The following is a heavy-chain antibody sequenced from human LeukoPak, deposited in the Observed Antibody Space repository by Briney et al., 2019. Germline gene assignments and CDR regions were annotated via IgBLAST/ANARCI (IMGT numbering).Heavy chain of an antibody. J-gene: IGHJ4*02. Sequence: DSVKVSCKASGFTFTESFIHWVRQAPGQGLEWMGWISAYNGNTNYAQKLQGRVTMTTDTSTSTAYMELRSLRSDDTAVYYCARDTYYYGSGSYSTPRYWGQGTLVTVSS. CDR1: GFTFTESF. CDR3: ARDTYYYGSGSYSTPRY. V-gene: IGHV1-18*04. CDR2: ISAYNGNT. D-gene: IGHD3-10*01.